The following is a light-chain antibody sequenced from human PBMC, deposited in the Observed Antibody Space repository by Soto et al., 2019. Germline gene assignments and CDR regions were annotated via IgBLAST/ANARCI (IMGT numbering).Light chain of an antibody. CDR1: QGIRND. CDR3: LQDYNSLP. V-gene: IGKV1-6*01. CDR2: AAS. Sequence: AIQMTQSPSSLSASVGDRVTITCRASQGIRNDLGWYQQKPGKAPKLLIYAASSLQSGVPSRFSGSGSGTDFTLTISSLQPEDFATYSCLQDYNSLPFGGGTKVEIK. J-gene: IGKJ4*01.